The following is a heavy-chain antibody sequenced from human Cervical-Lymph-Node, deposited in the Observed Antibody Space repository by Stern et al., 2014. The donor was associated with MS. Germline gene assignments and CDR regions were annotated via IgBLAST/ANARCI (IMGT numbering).Heavy chain of an antibody. V-gene: IGHV5-51*01. J-gene: IGHJ4*02. CDR2: IYPRDSDT. CDR3: AKLRTTMAVDS. D-gene: IGHD4/OR15-4a*01. CDR1: GYDFAGYW. Sequence: EVQLVQSGAEVKKPGGSLKISCTTSGYDFAGYWIGWVRQLPGKGLEWMGIIYPRDSDTRYTPSFHGHVTTSADSSINTACLQWSSLRASDTGMYYCAKLRTTMAVDSWGQGTLVIVSS.